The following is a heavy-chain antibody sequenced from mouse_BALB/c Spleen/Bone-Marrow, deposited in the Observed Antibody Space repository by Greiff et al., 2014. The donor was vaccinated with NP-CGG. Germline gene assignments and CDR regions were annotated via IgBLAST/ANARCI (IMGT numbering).Heavy chain of an antibody. CDR2: IDPANGNT. V-gene: IGHV14-3*02. D-gene: IGHD1-1*01. CDR1: GFNIKDTY. Sequence: EVQLQQSGAELVKPGASVKLSCTASGFNIKDTYMHWVKQRPEQGLEWIGRIDPANGNTKYDPKFQGKATITADTSSNTAYLQLSSLTSEDAAVYYCARYYRYYYAMDYWGQGTSVTVSS. J-gene: IGHJ4*01. CDR3: ARYYRYYYAMDY.